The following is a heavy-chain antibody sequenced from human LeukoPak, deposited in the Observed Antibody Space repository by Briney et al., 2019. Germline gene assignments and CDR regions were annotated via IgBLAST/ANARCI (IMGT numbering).Heavy chain of an antibody. CDR1: GGIFSNYV. J-gene: IGHJ4*02. CDR3: ARGNYCSGGSCYDGAFDY. D-gene: IGHD2-15*01. V-gene: IGHV1-18*01. CDR2: SSGYNGNT. Sequence: ASVKVSCKASGGIFSNYVISWVRQAPGQGLEWMGWSSGYNGNTNYAQKLQGRVTMTTDTSTSTAYMELRSLRSDDTAVYYCARGNYCSGGSCYDGAFDYWGQGTLVTVSS.